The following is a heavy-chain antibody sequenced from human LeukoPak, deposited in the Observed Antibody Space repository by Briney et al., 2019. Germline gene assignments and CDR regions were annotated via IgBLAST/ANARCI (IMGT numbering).Heavy chain of an antibody. Sequence: ASVKVSCKASGYFFTGYYMHWVRQAPGQGLEWMGWINPNSGDTKYAQNFQGRVTMTRDLSISTAYMDLTRLRSGDTAVYYCARGLDFGYTDVVPFDFWGQGTLVTASS. V-gene: IGHV1-2*02. J-gene: IGHJ4*02. CDR2: INPNSGDT. D-gene: IGHD5-18*01. CDR3: ARGLDFGYTDVVPFDF. CDR1: GYFFTGYY.